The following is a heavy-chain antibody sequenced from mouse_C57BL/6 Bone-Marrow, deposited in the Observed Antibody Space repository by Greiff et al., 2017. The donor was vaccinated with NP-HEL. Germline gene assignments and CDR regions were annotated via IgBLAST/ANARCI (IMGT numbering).Heavy chain of an antibody. Sequence: QVQLQQPGAELVMPGASVKLSCKASGYTFTSYWMHWVKQRPGQGLEWIGEIDPSDSYTNYNQKFKGKSTLTVDKSSSPAYMQLSSLTSEDSAVYYCARSGSSYFAYWGQGTLVTVSA. CDR1: GYTFTSYW. CDR2: IDPSDSYT. CDR3: ARSGSSYFAY. D-gene: IGHD1-1*01. V-gene: IGHV1-69*01. J-gene: IGHJ3*01.